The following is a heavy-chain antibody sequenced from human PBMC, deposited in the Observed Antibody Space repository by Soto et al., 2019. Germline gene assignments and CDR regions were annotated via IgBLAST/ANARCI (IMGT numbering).Heavy chain of an antibody. CDR1: GVTFSNNG. Sequence: QVQLVESGGGVVQPGRSRRLSCAGSGVTFSNNGMHWVRQAPGKGLEWVAVIWYDGSNEYFADSVKGRFTISRDNSKNTLFLQMDSLRAEDTAVYYCGRGVDYRDYAIDYWGQGTLVTVSS. CDR3: GRGVDYRDYAIDY. J-gene: IGHJ4*02. V-gene: IGHV3-33*01. CDR2: IWYDGSNE. D-gene: IGHD4-17*01.